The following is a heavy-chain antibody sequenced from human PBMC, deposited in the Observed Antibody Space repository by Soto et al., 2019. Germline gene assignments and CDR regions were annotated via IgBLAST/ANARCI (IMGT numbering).Heavy chain of an antibody. CDR2: INQSGST. Sequence: PSETLSLTCAVYGGSFSGYYWSWLRQPPGKGLEWIGEINQSGSTNYNPSLKSRVTISVDTSKNQFSLRLTSVTAADSAVYFCAREPYLPKARNDFWGQGTLVTVSS. CDR1: GGSFSGYY. CDR3: AREPYLPKARNDF. V-gene: IGHV4-34*01. J-gene: IGHJ4*02.